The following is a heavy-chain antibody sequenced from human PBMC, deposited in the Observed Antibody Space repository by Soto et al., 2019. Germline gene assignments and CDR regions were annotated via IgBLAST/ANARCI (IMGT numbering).Heavy chain of an antibody. CDR1: GGSISSSSYY. Sequence: QLQLQESGPGLVKPSETLSLTCTVSGGSISSSSYYWGWILQPPGKGMEWLGRIYYSGSAYYNPTLKSRVTRSVDTSKNQFSLKLRSVTAADAAVDYCAIHKIDRRYGSGSYYWFDPWGQGTLVTVSS. J-gene: IGHJ5*02. CDR2: IYYSGSA. CDR3: AIHKIDRRYGSGSYYWFDP. D-gene: IGHD3-10*01. V-gene: IGHV4-39*01.